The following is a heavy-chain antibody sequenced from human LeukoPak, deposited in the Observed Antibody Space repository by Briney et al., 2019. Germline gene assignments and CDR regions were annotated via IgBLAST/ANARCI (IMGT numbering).Heavy chain of an antibody. CDR3: ASSYCSSTSCYGYYYYGMDV. D-gene: IGHD2-2*01. V-gene: IGHV4-39*01. J-gene: IGHJ6*02. CDR1: GRSISSSSYY. CDR2: IYYSGST. Sequence: SETLSLTCTVSGRSISSSSYYWGWLRQPPGKGLEWIGSIYYSGSTYYHPSLKSRVTISVDTSKNQFSLKLSSVTAADTAVYYCASSYCSSTSCYGYYYYGMDVWGQGTTVTVS.